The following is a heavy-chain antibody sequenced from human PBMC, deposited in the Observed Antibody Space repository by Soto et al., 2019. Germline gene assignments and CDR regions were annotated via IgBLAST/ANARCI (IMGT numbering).Heavy chain of an antibody. J-gene: IGHJ5*02. D-gene: IGHD1-26*01. Sequence: ASVKVCCKASGYSFTSYAMHWVRQAPGQRLEWMGWINAGNGNTKYSQKFQGRVTSTRDTSASTAYMELSSLRSEDTAVYYCARDRGTTSPNWFDPRGQGTLVTVSS. CDR3: ARDRGTTSPNWFDP. CDR2: INAGNGNT. CDR1: GYSFTSYA. V-gene: IGHV1-3*01.